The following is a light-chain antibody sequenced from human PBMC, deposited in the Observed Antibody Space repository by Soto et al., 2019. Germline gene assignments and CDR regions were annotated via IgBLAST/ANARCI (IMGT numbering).Light chain of an antibody. V-gene: IGLV2-14*01. J-gene: IGLJ1*01. Sequence: QSAVTQPASVSGSPGQSITISCTGTRSDVGGYNYVSWYQQHPGKAPKLMIYYVSNRPSGVSNRFSGSKSGNTASLTISGLQAEDEADYYCSSYTSSSTLEVFGTGTKVTVL. CDR3: SSYTSSSTLEV. CDR1: RSDVGGYNY. CDR2: YVS.